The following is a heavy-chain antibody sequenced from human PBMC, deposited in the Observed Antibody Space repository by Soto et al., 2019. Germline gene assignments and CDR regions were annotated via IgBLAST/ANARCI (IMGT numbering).Heavy chain of an antibody. Sequence: QVQLVQSGAEVKKPGSSVKVSCKASGGTFSSYTISWVRQAPGQGLEWMGRIIPILGIANYAQKFQGRVTITADKSTSTAYMELSSLRSEDTAVYYCARARLGDTPVDYWGQGTLVTVSS. CDR3: ARARLGDTPVDY. D-gene: IGHD5-18*01. CDR2: IIPILGIA. CDR1: GGTFSSYT. J-gene: IGHJ4*02. V-gene: IGHV1-69*02.